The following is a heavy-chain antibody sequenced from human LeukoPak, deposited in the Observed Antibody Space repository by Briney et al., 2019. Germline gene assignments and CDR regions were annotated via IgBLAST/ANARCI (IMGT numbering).Heavy chain of an antibody. V-gene: IGHV3-48*01. CDR1: GFTFSSYS. J-gene: IGHJ4*02. CDR3: ASTYIYCGGDCYSGY. Sequence: GGSLRLSCAASGFTFSSYSMTWVRQAPGKGLEWVSYISSSSSTIYYAGSVRGRFTISRDNAKNSLYLQMNSLRAEDTAVYYCASTYIYCGGDCYSGYWGQGTLVTVSS. CDR2: ISSSSSTI. D-gene: IGHD2-21*02.